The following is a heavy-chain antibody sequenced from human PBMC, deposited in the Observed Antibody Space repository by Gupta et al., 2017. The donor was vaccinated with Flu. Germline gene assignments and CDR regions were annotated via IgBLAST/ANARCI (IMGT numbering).Heavy chain of an antibody. D-gene: IGHD2-2*01. J-gene: IGHJ4*02. Sequence: EVQLVESGGGLVHPGKSLRLSCAASGFTFDDYAMHWVRQVPGKGLEWVAGVDWKSSVMGYAEIVKGRFLISRDNVKNSLYLQMSSLRPDDTALYYCVKDWGPNTSWLFQAWGQGVLVTVSS. CDR3: VKDWGPNTSWLFQA. CDR1: GFTFDDYA. CDR2: VDWKSSVM. V-gene: IGHV3-9*01.